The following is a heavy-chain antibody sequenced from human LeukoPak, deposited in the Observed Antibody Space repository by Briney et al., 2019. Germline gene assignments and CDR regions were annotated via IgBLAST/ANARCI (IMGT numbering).Heavy chain of an antibody. Sequence: PSETLSLTCSVSGGSVSSGISYWSWIRQPPEEGLEWIAYISDSGGSDYNPSLKSRVTISVDTSKNQFSLKLSSVTAADTAVYYCARIKKLERRSWFDPWGQGTLVTVSS. CDR2: ISDSGGS. D-gene: IGHD1-1*01. CDR3: ARIKKLERRSWFDP. CDR1: GGSVSSGISY. V-gene: IGHV4-61*01. J-gene: IGHJ5*02.